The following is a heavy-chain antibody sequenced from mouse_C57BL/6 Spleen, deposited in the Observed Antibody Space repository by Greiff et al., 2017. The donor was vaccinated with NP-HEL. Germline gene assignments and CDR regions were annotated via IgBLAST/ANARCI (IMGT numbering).Heavy chain of an antibody. V-gene: IGHV1-53*01. CDR2: INPSNGGT. Sequence: VQLQQPGTELVKPGASVKLSCKASGYTFTSYWMHWVKQRPGQGLEWIGNINPSNGGTNYNEKFKSKATLTLDKSSSTAYMQLSSLTSEDSAVYYCARRNGSSLYYFDYWGQGTTLTVSS. CDR1: GYTFTSYW. CDR3: ARRNGSSLYYFDY. D-gene: IGHD1-1*01. J-gene: IGHJ2*01.